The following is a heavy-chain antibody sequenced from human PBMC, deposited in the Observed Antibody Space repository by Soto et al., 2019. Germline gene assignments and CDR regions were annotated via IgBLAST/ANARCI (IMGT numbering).Heavy chain of an antibody. CDR2: ISYDGSNK. Sequence: GGSLRLSCAASGFTFSSYGMHWVRQAPGKGLEWVAVISYDGSNKYYADSVKGRFTISRDNSKNTLYLQMNSLRAEDTAVYYCAKEAAMRAGWFDPWGQGTLVTVSS. CDR1: GFTFSSYG. D-gene: IGHD2-2*01. J-gene: IGHJ5*02. V-gene: IGHV3-30*18. CDR3: AKEAAMRAGWFDP.